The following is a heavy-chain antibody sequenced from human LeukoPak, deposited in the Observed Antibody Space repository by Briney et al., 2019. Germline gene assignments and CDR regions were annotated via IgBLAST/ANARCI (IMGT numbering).Heavy chain of an antibody. D-gene: IGHD6-6*01. J-gene: IGHJ4*02. CDR3: AKGSIAARPLYYFDF. CDR2: IYYSGGT. CDR1: GGSIGSYY. Sequence: SETLSLTCTVSGGSIGSYYWSWIRQPPGKGLEWIGYIYYSGGTSYNPSLKSRVTISVDTSKNQFSLKLNSVTAADTAVYYCAKGSIAARPLYYFDFWGQGTLVTVSS. V-gene: IGHV4-59*01.